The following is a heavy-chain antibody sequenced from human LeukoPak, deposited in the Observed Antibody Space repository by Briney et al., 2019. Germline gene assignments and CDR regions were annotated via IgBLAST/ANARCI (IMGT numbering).Heavy chain of an antibody. V-gene: IGHV4-34*01. D-gene: IGHD3-22*01. CDR3: ARGGDSSGYYFAYYYFDY. CDR2: INHSGST. Sequence: SETLSLTCAVYGGSFGGYYWSWIRQPPGKGLEWIGEINHSGSTNYNPSLKSRVTISVDTSKNQFSLKLSSVTAADTAVYYCARGGDSSGYYFAYYYFDYRGQGTLVTVSS. J-gene: IGHJ4*02. CDR1: GGSFGGYY.